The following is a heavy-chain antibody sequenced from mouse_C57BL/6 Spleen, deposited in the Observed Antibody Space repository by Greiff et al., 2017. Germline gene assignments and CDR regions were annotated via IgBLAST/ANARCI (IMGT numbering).Heavy chain of an antibody. Sequence: EVQVVESGGGLVKPGGSLKLSCAASGFTSSSYAMSWVRQTPEKRLEWVATISDGGSYTYYPDNVKGRFTISRDNAKNNLYLQMSHLKSEDTAMYYCARDFRANWSWFAYWGQGTLVTVSA. D-gene: IGHD4-1*01. V-gene: IGHV5-4*01. CDR2: ISDGGSYT. J-gene: IGHJ3*01. CDR1: GFTSSSYA. CDR3: ARDFRANWSWFAY.